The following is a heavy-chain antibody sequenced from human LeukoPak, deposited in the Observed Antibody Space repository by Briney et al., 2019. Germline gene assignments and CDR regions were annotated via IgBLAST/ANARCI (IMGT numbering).Heavy chain of an antibody. Sequence: ASVKVSCKASGYTFTGYYMHWGRHAPGQGLEWMGLINLNSGGTNYAQKFQGRVTMTRDTSISTAYMELSRLRSDDTAVYYCARDHYYYGSGSYWDRHYWGQGTLVTVSS. D-gene: IGHD3-10*01. CDR2: INLNSGGT. CDR3: ARDHYYYGSGSYWDRHY. J-gene: IGHJ4*02. V-gene: IGHV1-2*02. CDR1: GYTFTGYY.